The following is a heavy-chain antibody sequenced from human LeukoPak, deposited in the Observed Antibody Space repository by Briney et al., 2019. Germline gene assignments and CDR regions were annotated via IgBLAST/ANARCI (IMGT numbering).Heavy chain of an antibody. D-gene: IGHD2-2*01. CDR3: AREVVPVAAIDY. V-gene: IGHV3-30-3*01. Sequence: GGSLRLSCAASGFTFSSYAMHWVRQAPGKGLEWVAVISYDGSNTYYADSVKGRFTISRDNSKNTLYLQMNSLRAEDTAVYYCAREVVPVAAIDYWGQGTLVTVSS. CDR1: GFTFSSYA. J-gene: IGHJ4*02. CDR2: ISYDGSNT.